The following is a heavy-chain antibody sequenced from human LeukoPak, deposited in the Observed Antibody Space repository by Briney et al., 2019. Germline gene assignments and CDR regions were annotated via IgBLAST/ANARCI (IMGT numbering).Heavy chain of an antibody. Sequence: PGGSLRLSCAASGFTFSSYWMHWVRQAPGKGLEWVSAISGSGGSTYYADSVKGRFTISRDNAKNSLYLQMNSLRVEDTAVYYCAREGSSSYFDYWGQGTLVTVSS. V-gene: IGHV3-21*01. CDR2: ISGSGGST. CDR3: AREGSSSYFDY. D-gene: IGHD6-13*01. CDR1: GFTFSSYW. J-gene: IGHJ4*02.